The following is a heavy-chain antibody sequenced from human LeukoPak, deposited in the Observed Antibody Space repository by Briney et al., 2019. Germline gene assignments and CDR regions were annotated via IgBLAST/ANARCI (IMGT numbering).Heavy chain of an antibody. CDR3: ARERGEGRGLAAAGDFDY. CDR1: YYTFTNYG. CDR2: MNPNSGNT. Sequence: ASVRVSCKASYYTFTNYGITWVRQATGQGLEWMGWMNPNSGNTGYAQKFQGRVTMTRNTSISTAYMELSSLRSEDTAVYYCARERGEGRGLAAAGDFDYWGQGTLVTVSS. J-gene: IGHJ4*02. V-gene: IGHV1-8*02. D-gene: IGHD6-13*01.